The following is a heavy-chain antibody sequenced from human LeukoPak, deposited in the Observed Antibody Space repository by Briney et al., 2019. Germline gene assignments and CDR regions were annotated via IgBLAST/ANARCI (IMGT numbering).Heavy chain of an antibody. CDR1: GGSISGSSYY. CDR3: ASPMITFGGVIVKGGMDV. Sequence: SETLSLTCTVSGGSISGSSYYWGWIRQPPGKGLEWIGSIYYSGSTYYNPSLRSRVTMSVDTSKNQFSLKLSSVTAADTAVYYCASPMITFGGVIVKGGMDVWGQGTTVTVSS. J-gene: IGHJ6*02. D-gene: IGHD3-16*02. CDR2: IYYSGST. V-gene: IGHV4-39*01.